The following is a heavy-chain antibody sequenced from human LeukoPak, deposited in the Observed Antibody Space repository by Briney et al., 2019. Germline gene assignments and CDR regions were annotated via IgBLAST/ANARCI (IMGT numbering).Heavy chain of an antibody. V-gene: IGHV3-64*01. Sequence: GGSLRLSCAASGFTFSSYAMHWVRQAPGKGLEYVSAISSNGGSTYYANSVKGGFTISRDNSKNTLYLQMGSLRAEDMAVYYCARGEYDSSGYYHFDYWGQGTLVTVSS. D-gene: IGHD3-22*01. CDR3: ARGEYDSSGYYHFDY. J-gene: IGHJ4*02. CDR1: GFTFSSYA. CDR2: ISSNGGST.